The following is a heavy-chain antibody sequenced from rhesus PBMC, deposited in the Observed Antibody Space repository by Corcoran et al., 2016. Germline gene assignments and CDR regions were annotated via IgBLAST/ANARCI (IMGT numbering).Heavy chain of an antibody. D-gene: IGHD3-3*01. CDR1: GGSISRNS. CDR3: ARLGNNFWSGYLGY. V-gene: IGHV4-173*01. CDR2: TSVSGGST. Sequence: QLQLQESGPGLVKPSETLSLTCAVPGGSISRNSWSWTRQPPGKGQGVIGRTSVSGGSTDYNPSLKSRVTISTDTSKNQFSLKLSSVTAADTAVYYCARLGNNFWSGYLGYWGQGVLVTVSS. J-gene: IGHJ4*01.